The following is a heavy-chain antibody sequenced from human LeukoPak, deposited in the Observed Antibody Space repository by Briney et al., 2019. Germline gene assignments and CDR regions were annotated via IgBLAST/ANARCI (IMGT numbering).Heavy chain of an antibody. J-gene: IGHJ4*02. Sequence: VISYDGSKKYYADSVKGRFTISRDNSKNTLYLQMNSLRAEDTAVYYCAKDSNYDILTGVDYWGQGTLVTVSS. CDR2: ISYDGSKK. D-gene: IGHD3-9*01. CDR3: AKDSNYDILTGVDY. V-gene: IGHV3-30*18.